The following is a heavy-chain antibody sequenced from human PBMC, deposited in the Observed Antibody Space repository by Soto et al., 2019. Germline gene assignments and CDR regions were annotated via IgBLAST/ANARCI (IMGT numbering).Heavy chain of an antibody. D-gene: IGHD3-22*01. CDR1: GFTFSSYW. CDR3: AREGYYDSSGYSHGAFDI. Sequence: GGSLRLSCAASGFTFSSYWMHWVRQAPGKGLVWVSRINSDGSSTSYADSVKGRFTISRDNAKNALYLQMNSLRAEDTAVYYCAREGYYDSSGYSHGAFDIWGQGTMVTVSS. J-gene: IGHJ3*02. V-gene: IGHV3-74*01. CDR2: INSDGSST.